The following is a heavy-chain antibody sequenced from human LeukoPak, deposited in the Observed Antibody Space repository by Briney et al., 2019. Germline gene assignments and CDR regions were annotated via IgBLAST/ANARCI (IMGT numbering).Heavy chain of an antibody. CDR3: ARGRSIQSWLQLAGAFDI. CDR2: INHSGST. D-gene: IGHD5-24*01. V-gene: IGHV4-30-4*08. J-gene: IGHJ3*02. CDR1: GGSISSGDYY. Sequence: SQTLSLTCTVSGGSISSGDYYWSWIRQPPGKGLEWIGEINHSGSTNYNPSLKSRVTISVDASKNQFSLKLSSVTAADTAVYYCARGRSIQSWLQLAGAFDIWGQGTMVTVSS.